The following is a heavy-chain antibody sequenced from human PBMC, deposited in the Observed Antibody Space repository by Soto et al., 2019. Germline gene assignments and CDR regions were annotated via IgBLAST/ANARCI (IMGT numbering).Heavy chain of an antibody. CDR1: GFTFSSYT. Sequence: GGSLRLSCAASGFTFSSYTMTWARQAPGEGPEWVSIINPSVATTYYAGSVKGRFTISRDNSKNTLYLQMNSLRADDTAVYYCAKRLQPAVGPFDCWGLGTLVTVSS. J-gene: IGHJ4*02. V-gene: IGHV3-23*01. CDR2: INPSVATT. CDR3: AKRLQPAVGPFDC. D-gene: IGHD2-15*01.